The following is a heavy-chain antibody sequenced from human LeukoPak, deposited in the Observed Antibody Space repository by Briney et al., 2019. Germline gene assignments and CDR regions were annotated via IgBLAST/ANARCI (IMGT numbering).Heavy chain of an antibody. Sequence: GLSLRLPCAASGLTYSSYSMNWVRQPPAKGLEWVSSINSNSRYIYYADSEKGRFTISRGSAKNSLYLQMTSLRAEDTAVYYCAREKKSRQQLVRGAFDIWGQGAMVTVSS. CDR1: GLTYSSYS. CDR3: AREKKSRQQLVRGAFDI. CDR2: INSNSRYI. D-gene: IGHD6-13*01. J-gene: IGHJ3*02. V-gene: IGHV3-21*01.